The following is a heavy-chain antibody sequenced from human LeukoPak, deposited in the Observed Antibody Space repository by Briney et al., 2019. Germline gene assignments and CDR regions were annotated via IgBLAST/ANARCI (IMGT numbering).Heavy chain of an antibody. CDR1: GFTFTNYA. CDR3: AKGPLRGTAAAIDY. D-gene: IGHD2-2*01. J-gene: IGHJ4*02. CDR2: ISFDGSNK. Sequence: GGSLRLSCAVSGFTFTNYAIHWVRQAPGKGLEWVALISFDGSNKYYADSVKGRFTISRDISTDTLWLQMDSLRTEDTAVYYCAKGPLRGTAAAIDYWGQGTLVTVSS. V-gene: IGHV3-30-3*01.